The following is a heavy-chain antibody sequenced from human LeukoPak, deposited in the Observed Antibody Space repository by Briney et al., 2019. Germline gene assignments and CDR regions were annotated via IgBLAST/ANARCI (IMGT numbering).Heavy chain of an antibody. CDR1: GGTFSSYA. D-gene: IGHD1-1*01. CDR3: ARDPRNGGGQY. J-gene: IGHJ4*02. V-gene: IGHV1-69*13. Sequence: ASVKVSCTASGGTFSSYAISWVRQAPGQGLEWMGGIIPIFGTANYAQKFQGRVTITADESTSTAYMELSSLRSEDTAVYYCARDPRNGGGQYWGQGTLVTVSS. CDR2: IIPIFGTA.